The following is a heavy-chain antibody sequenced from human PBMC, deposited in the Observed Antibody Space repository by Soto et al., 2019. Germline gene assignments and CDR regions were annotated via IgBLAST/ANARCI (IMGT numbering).Heavy chain of an antibody. J-gene: IGHJ5*02. Sequence: QVQLVESGGGVVQPGRSLRLSCAASGFTFSSYGMHWVRQAPGKGLEWVAVISYDGSNKYYADSVKGRFTISRDNSKNTQYLQMNSLRAEDTAVYYCANESPMIVPWGQGTLVTVSA. CDR2: ISYDGSNK. D-gene: IGHD3-22*01. CDR1: GFTFSSYG. V-gene: IGHV3-30*18. CDR3: ANESPMIVP.